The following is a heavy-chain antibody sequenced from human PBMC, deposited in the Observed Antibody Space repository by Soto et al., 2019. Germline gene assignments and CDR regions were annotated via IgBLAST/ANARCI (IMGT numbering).Heavy chain of an antibody. V-gene: IGHV4-39*07. CDR1: GGSISSSSYF. D-gene: IGHD6-13*01. J-gene: IGHJ4*02. Sequence: PSETLSLTCTVSGGSISSSSYFWGWIRQPPGKGLEWIGSIYYSGSTYYNPSLKSRVTKSVDTSKNQFSLKLSSVTAADTSFYYCASHADSSSWYVGGGFDYWGQGTLVTVS. CDR2: IYYSGST. CDR3: ASHADSSSWYVGGGFDY.